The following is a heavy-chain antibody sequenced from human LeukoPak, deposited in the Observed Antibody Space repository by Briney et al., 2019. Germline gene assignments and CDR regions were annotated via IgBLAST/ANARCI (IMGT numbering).Heavy chain of an antibody. Sequence: SETLSLTCTVSGGSISSYYWSWIRQPPGKGLEWIGYIYYSGSTNYNPSLKSRVTISVDTSKNQLSLKLSSVTAADTAVYYCARGKGIAARLFDYWGQGTLVTVSS. CDR1: GGSISSYY. D-gene: IGHD6-6*01. CDR3: ARGKGIAARLFDY. V-gene: IGHV4-59*01. J-gene: IGHJ4*02. CDR2: IYYSGST.